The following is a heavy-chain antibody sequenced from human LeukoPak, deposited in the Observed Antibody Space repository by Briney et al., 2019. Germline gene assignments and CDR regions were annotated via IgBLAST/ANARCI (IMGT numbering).Heavy chain of an antibody. CDR2: IYHSGTI. CDR1: GYSISSGYY. D-gene: IGHD3-10*01. CDR3: ARDFGRSPYYFDY. Sequence: SETLSLTCTVSGYSISSGYYWGWIRQPPGKGLEWLASIYHSGTIYYNASLKSRVTISVDTSKNQFSLKLSSVTAADTAVYYCARDFGRSPYYFDYWGQGTLVTVSS. V-gene: IGHV4-38-2*02. J-gene: IGHJ4*02.